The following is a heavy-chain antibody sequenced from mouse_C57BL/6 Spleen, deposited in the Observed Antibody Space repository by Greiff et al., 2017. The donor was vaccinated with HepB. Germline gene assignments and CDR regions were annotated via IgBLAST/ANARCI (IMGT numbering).Heavy chain of an antibody. CDR1: GYTFTSYW. D-gene: IGHD1-1*01. CDR2: IDPSDSYT. V-gene: IGHV1-59*01. J-gene: IGHJ2*01. CDR3: ALITTVESY. Sequence: QVQLKQPGAELVRPGTSVKLSCKASGYTFTSYWMHWVKQRPGQGLEWIGVIDPSDSYTNYNQKFKGKATLTVDTSSSTAYMQLSSLTSEDSAVYYCALITTVESYWGQGTTLTVSS.